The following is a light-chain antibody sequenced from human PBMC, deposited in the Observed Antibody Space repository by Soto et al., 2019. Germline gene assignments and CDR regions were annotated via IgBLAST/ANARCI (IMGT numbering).Light chain of an antibody. CDR1: QSVSSC. J-gene: IGKJ1*01. Sequence: EIVLTQSPATLSAYVGERATLSCRASQSVSSCLACYQQKPGQAPRLIIYDACNRATGIPARFSGSGSGTDFTLTSCLLHPEDSAEYYCQQYGCSGTFGHGTKVDIK. CDR3: QQYGCSGT. CDR2: DAC. V-gene: IGKV3-11*01.